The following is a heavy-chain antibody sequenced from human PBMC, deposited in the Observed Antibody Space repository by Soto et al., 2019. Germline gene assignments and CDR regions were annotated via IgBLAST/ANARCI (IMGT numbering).Heavy chain of an antibody. V-gene: IGHV4-59*01. J-gene: IGHJ6*03. Sequence: SETLSLTCTVSGGSISSYYWSWIQQPPGKGLEWIGYIYYSGSTNYNPSLKSRVTISVDTSKNQFSLKLSSVTAADTAVYYCARGHYYGSGSYFRVYYYYYMDVWGKGTTVTVSS. CDR2: IYYSGST. CDR1: GGSISSYY. D-gene: IGHD3-10*01. CDR3: ARGHYYGSGSYFRVYYYYYMDV.